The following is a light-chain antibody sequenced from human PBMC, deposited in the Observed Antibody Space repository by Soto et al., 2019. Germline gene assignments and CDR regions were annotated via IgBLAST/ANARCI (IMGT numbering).Light chain of an antibody. CDR2: DVS. V-gene: IGLV2-11*01. Sequence: QSALTQPRSVSGSPGQSVTISCTGTSSDVGDYNYVSWYQQHPGKAPKVMIYDVSKRPSGVPDRFSGSKSGNTASLTISGLQAEDEADYYCCSYAGSFASYVFGTWTKLTVL. CDR3: CSYAGSFASYV. J-gene: IGLJ1*01. CDR1: SSDVGDYNY.